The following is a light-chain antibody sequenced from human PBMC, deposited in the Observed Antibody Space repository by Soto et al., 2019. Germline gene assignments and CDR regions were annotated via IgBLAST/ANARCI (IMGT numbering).Light chain of an antibody. CDR3: ETWDSHTRV. CDR2: LEGSGSY. Sequence: QAVLTQSSSASASLGSSVKLTCTLSSGHRSYIIAWHQQQPGKAPRYLMKLEGSGSYNKGSGVPDRFSGSSSGADRYLTISHLQFEDEADYYCETWDSHTRVFGGGTKVTVL. J-gene: IGLJ3*02. V-gene: IGLV4-60*02. CDR1: SGHRSYI.